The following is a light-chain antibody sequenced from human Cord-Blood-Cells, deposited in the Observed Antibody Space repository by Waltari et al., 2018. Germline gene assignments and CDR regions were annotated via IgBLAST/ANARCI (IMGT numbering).Light chain of an antibody. Sequence: QSVLTQPPSVSAAPGQKVTISCSGSSSNIGNSYVSWYQQLPGTPPNLLLYEKNKRPSGIPDRFSGSKSGTSATLGITGLQTGDEADYYCGTWDSSLSAWVFGGGTKLTVL. V-gene: IGLV1-51*02. CDR2: EKN. CDR1: SSNIGNSY. J-gene: IGLJ3*02. CDR3: GTWDSSLSAWV.